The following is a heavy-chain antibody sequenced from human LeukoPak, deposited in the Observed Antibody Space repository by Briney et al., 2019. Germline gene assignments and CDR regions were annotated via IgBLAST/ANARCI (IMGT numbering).Heavy chain of an antibody. CDR3: ARGSTVTTYYYYGMDV. V-gene: IGHV3-48*03. J-gene: IGHJ6*02. D-gene: IGHD4-17*01. Sequence: GGSLRLSCAASGFTFSSYEMNWVRQAPGKGLEWVAYISSSGSTIYYADSVKGRFTISRDNAKNSPYLQMNSLRAEDTAVYYCARGSTVTTYYYYGMDVWGQGTTVTVSS. CDR1: GFTFSSYE. CDR2: ISSSGSTI.